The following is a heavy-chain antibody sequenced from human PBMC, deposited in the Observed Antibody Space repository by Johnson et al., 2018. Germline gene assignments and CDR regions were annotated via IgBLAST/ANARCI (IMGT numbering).Heavy chain of an antibody. D-gene: IGHD6-13*01. J-gene: IGHJ6*02. V-gene: IGHV4-61*08. CDR1: GGSISSGGYY. CDR2: IYYSGST. CDR3: ARSWQLEYYYYGMDV. Sequence: QVQLVESGPGLVKXSETLSLTCTVSGGSISSGGYYWSWIRQHPGKGLEWIGYIYYSGSTNYNPSLKSRVTISVDPSKNQFPLKLSSVTAADTAVYYCARSWQLEYYYYGMDVWGQGTTVTVSS.